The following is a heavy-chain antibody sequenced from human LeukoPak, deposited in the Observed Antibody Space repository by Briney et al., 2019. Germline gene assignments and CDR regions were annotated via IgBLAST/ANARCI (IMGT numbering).Heavy chain of an antibody. D-gene: IGHD6-13*01. CDR3: ARGLPYSSSPNWFDP. V-gene: IGHV3-21*01. Sequence: GGSLRLSCAASGFTFSSYSMNWVRQAPGKGLEWDSSISSSSSYIYYADSVKGRFTISRDNAKNSLYLQMNSLRAEDTAVYYCARGLPYSSSPNWFDPWGQGTLVTVSS. J-gene: IGHJ5*02. CDR2: ISSSSSYI. CDR1: GFTFSSYS.